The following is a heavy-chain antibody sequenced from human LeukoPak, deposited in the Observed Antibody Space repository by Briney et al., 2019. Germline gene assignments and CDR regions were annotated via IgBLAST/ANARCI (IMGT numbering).Heavy chain of an antibody. Sequence: SETLSLTCTVSGGAISSSSYYWGWIRQAPGKGLEWIGNIYYSGNTFDNPSLKSRVTISVDTSKNQFSLKLSSVTAADTAVYYCASARTSSRSWFTFDYWGQGILVTVSS. CDR2: IYYSGNT. CDR1: GGAISSSSYY. J-gene: IGHJ4*02. D-gene: IGHD6-13*01. CDR3: ASARTSSRSWFTFDY. V-gene: IGHV4-39*01.